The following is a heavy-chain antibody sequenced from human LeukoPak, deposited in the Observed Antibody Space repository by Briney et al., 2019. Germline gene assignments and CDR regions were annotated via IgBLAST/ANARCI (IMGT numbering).Heavy chain of an antibody. V-gene: IGHV4-30-4*01. CDR2: IYYSGST. CDR1: GGSISSGDYS. J-gene: IGHJ3*02. D-gene: IGHD6-13*01. CDR3: ARSGSSWQQLVFRAFDI. Sequence: SETLSLTCTVSGGSISSGDYSWSWIRQPPGKGLEWIGYIYYSGSTNYNPSLKSRVTISVDTSKNQFSLKLSSVTTADTAVYYCARSGSSWQQLVFRAFDIWGQGTMVTVSS.